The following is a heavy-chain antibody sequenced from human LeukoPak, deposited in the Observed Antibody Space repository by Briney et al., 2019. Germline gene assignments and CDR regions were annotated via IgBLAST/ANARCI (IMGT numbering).Heavy chain of an antibody. CDR1: GFTFSSYG. J-gene: IGHJ5*02. Sequence: GGSLRLSCAASGFTFSSYGMTWVRQAPGKGLEWVSGISGSGGSTYYADSVKGRFTISRDNSKNTLYLQMNSLRVEDTAVYYCAKGYYASGSYGWFDTWGQGTLVTVSS. V-gene: IGHV3-23*01. CDR3: AKGYYASGSYGWFDT. D-gene: IGHD3-10*01. CDR2: ISGSGGST.